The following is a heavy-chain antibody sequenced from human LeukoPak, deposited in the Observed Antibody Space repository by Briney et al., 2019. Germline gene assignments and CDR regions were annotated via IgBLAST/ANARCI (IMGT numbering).Heavy chain of an antibody. D-gene: IGHD2-15*01. Sequence: GGSLRLSCAASGFTFSSYWVSWVRQAPGKGLEWVANIKQDGSEKYYVDSVKGRFTISRDNAQNSLYLQMNSLRAEDTAVYYSARVRGGYCSGGSCYSAFDIWGQGTMVTVSS. V-gene: IGHV3-7*04. CDR1: GFTFSSYW. CDR3: ARVRGGYCSGGSCYSAFDI. J-gene: IGHJ3*02. CDR2: IKQDGSEK.